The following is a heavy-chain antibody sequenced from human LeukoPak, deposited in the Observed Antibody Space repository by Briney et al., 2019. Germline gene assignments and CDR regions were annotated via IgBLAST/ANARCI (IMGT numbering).Heavy chain of an antibody. CDR3: AREREDIVVVPAATGAFDI. D-gene: IGHD2-2*01. Sequence: ASVKVSCKASGYTFTSYGISWVRQAPGQGLEWMGWISAYNGNTNYAQKLQGRVTMTTDTSTSTAYMELRSLRSDDTAVYYCAREREDIVVVPAATGAFDIWGQGTMVTVSS. CDR1: GYTFTSYG. CDR2: ISAYNGNT. V-gene: IGHV1-18*01. J-gene: IGHJ3*02.